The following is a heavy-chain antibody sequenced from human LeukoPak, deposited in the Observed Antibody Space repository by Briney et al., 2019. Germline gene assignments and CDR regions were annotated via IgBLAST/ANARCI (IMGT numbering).Heavy chain of an antibody. V-gene: IGHV3-53*01. CDR2: IYSGGST. D-gene: IGHD3-10*01. CDR3: ARASSRGVRGVIAFDY. CDR1: GFTVSSNY. Sequence: PGGSLRLSCAASGFTVSSNYMSWVRQAPGKGLEWVSVIYSGGSTYYADSVKGRFTISRDNSKNTLYLQMNSLRAEDTAVYYCARASSRGVRGVIAFDYWGQGTLVTVAS. J-gene: IGHJ4*02.